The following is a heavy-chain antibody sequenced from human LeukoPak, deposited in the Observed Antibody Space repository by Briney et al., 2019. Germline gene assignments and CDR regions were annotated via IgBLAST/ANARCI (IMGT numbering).Heavy chain of an antibody. V-gene: IGHV1-69*04. CDR2: IIPILGIA. D-gene: IGHD6-13*01. CDR1: GGTFSSYA. J-gene: IGHJ4*02. Sequence: SVKVSCKASGGTFSSYAISWVRQAPGQGLEWMGRIIPILGIANYAQKSQGRVTITADKSTSTAYMELSSLRSEDTAVYCCARGGIAAAGTDYWGQGTLVTVSS. CDR3: ARGGIAAAGTDY.